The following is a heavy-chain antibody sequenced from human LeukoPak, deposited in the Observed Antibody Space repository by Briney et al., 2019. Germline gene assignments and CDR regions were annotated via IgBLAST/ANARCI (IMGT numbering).Heavy chain of an antibody. Sequence: SQTLSLTCTVSGGSVSSGSYYWSWIRQPAGKGLEGIGRIYTSGSTNYNPSLKSRVTISVDTSKNQFSLKLSSVTAADTGVYYCARLGDGAISDSSALDYWGQGTLVTVSS. D-gene: IGHD3-22*01. CDR2: IYTSGST. CDR1: GGSVSSGSYY. CDR3: ARLGDGAISDSSALDY. J-gene: IGHJ4*02. V-gene: IGHV4-61*02.